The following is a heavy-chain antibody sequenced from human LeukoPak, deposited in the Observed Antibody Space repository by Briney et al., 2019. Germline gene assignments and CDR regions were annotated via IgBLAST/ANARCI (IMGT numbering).Heavy chain of an antibody. D-gene: IGHD1-26*01. J-gene: IGHJ4*02. CDR2: IYHSGST. Sequence: PSETLSLTCTVSGYSISSGYYWGWIRQPPGKGLEWIGSIYHSGSTYYNPSLKSRVTISVDTSKNQFSLKLSSVTAADTAVYYCARGDWEFGDYWGQGTLVTVSS. CDR3: ARGDWEFGDY. CDR1: GYSISSGYY. V-gene: IGHV4-38-2*02.